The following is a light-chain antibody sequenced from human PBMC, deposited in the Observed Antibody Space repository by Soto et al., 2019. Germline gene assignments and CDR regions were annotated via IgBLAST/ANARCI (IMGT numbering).Light chain of an antibody. J-gene: IGKJ2*01. CDR2: AAA. Sequence: AIRMTQSPSPFSASTGDRVTITCRASQDISSYLAWYQQKVGKAPKLLIYAAATLQRGAPSRFSGSGSGTDFTLTISRLQSEDCATYYCQQYFSYPYTFGRGTKLEI. CDR3: QQYFSYPYT. CDR1: QDISSY. V-gene: IGKV1-8*01.